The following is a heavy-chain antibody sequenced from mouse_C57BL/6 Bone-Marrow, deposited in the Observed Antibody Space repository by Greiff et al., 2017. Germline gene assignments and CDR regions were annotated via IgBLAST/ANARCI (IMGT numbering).Heavy chain of an antibody. D-gene: IGHD2-3*01. CDR3: ARRDGYYLHFFAY. CDR1: GYTFTSYW. CDR2: IYPGSGST. V-gene: IGHV1-55*01. Sequence: QVQLKQPGAELVKPGASVKMSCKASGYTFTSYWITWVKQRPGQGLEWIGDIYPGSGSTNYNEKFKSKATLTVDTASSTAYMQLSSLTSEDSAVYYCARRDGYYLHFFAYWGQGTLVTVSA. J-gene: IGHJ3*01.